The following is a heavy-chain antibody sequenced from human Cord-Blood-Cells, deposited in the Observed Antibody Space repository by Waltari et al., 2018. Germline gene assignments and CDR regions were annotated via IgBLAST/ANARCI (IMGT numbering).Heavy chain of an antibody. J-gene: IGHJ4*02. CDR1: GGSFSGYY. V-gene: IGHV4-34*01. CDR3: ARGPRITIFGVVTPRGFDY. Sequence: QVQLQQWGAGLLKPSETLSLTCAVHGGSFSGYYWSWIRQPPGQGLEWIGEINHSGSTNYNPSLKSRVTISVDTSKNQFSLKLSSVTAADTAVYYCARGPRITIFGVVTPRGFDYWGQGTLVTVSS. CDR2: INHSGST. D-gene: IGHD3-3*01.